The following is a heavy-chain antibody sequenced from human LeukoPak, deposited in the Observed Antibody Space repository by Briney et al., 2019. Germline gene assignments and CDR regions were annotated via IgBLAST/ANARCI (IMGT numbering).Heavy chain of an antibody. CDR3: ARGNHCSGGSCYSLDY. V-gene: IGHV3-53*01. CDR2: IYSGGST. J-gene: IGHJ4*02. Sequence: GRSLRLSCAASGFTVSSNYMSWVRQAPGKGLEWVSVIYSGGSTYYADSVKGRFTISRDNSKNTLYLQMNSLRAEDTAVYYCARGNHCSGGSCYSLDYWGQGTLVTVSS. CDR1: GFTVSSNY. D-gene: IGHD2-15*01.